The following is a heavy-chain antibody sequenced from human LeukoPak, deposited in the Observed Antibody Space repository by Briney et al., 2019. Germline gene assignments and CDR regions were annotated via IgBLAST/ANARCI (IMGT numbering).Heavy chain of an antibody. V-gene: IGHV1-2*04. CDR1: GYTFTSYY. J-gene: IGHJ5*02. CDR2: INPNSGGT. Sequence: ASVKVSCKASGYTFTSYYMHWVRQAPGQGLEWMGWINPNSGGTNYAQKFQGWVTMTRDTSISTAYMELSRLRSDDTAVYYCARGGEQWLVGLSWFDPWGQGTLVTVSS. D-gene: IGHD6-19*01. CDR3: ARGGEQWLVGLSWFDP.